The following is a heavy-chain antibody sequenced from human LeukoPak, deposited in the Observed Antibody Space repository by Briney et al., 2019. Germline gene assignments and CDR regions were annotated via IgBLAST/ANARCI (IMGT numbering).Heavy chain of an antibody. CDR2: IYYSGTT. CDR1: GASIDSYY. D-gene: IGHD3-16*01. J-gene: IGHJ4*02. Sequence: SETLSLTCTISGASIDSYYWSWIRQPPGKGLEWIGYIYYSGTTNYNPSLKRRVTISVDTSKNQFSLKLSSVTAADTAVYYCASGGGPHYFDYWGQGTLVTVSS. CDR3: ASGGGPHYFDY. V-gene: IGHV4-59*01.